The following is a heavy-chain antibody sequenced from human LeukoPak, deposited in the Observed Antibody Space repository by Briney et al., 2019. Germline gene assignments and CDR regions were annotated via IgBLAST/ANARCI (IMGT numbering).Heavy chain of an antibody. D-gene: IGHD2-21*01. V-gene: IGHV3-15*01. CDR1: GISVGNIW. CDR2: IKSKIDGGTT. CDR3: VTGGHYFGD. Sequence: GGSLGLSCAAYGISVGNIWMSWVRQAPGKGPEWVAHIKSKIDGGTTDYGAPVKGRFTMSRDESRNALSLQMNSLETEDTALYYCVTGGHYFGDWGRGTLVIVSS. J-gene: IGHJ4*02.